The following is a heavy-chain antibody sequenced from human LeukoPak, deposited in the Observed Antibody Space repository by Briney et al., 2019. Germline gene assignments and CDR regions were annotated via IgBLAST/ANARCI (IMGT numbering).Heavy chain of an antibody. Sequence: SQTLSLTCAISGDSVSSSSAAWNWIRQCPSRGLEWLGRTYYRSKWYNDDAVSVKRRITINPDTSKNQFSLQLNSVTPEDTAVYYCARGGYYGAGGTPWFDHWGQGTLVTVSS. CDR3: ARGGYYGAGGTPWFDH. CDR1: GDSVSSSSAA. V-gene: IGHV6-1*01. D-gene: IGHD6-13*01. CDR2: TYYRSKWYN. J-gene: IGHJ5*02.